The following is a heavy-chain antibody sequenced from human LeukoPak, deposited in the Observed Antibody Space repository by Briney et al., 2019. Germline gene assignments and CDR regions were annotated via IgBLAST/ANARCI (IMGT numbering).Heavy chain of an antibody. CDR2: IDGDGSST. D-gene: IGHD3-10*01. V-gene: IGHV3-74*01. CDR1: EFTFSNYW. CDR3: ARGGGLWFGLDY. J-gene: IGHJ4*02. Sequence: PGGSLRLSCAASEFTFSNYWMHWVRQAPGKGLVWVSRIDGDGSSTNYADSMKGRFTVSRDNAKKTLYLQLNSLRAEDTAVYYCARGGGLWFGLDYWGQGNLVTVSS.